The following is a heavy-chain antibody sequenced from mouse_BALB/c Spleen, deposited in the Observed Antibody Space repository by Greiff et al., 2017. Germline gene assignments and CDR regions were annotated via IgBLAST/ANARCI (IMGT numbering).Heavy chain of an antibody. Sequence: EVKVEESGGGLVQPGGSMKLSCVASGFTFSNYWMNWVRQSPEKGLEWVAEIRLKSNNYATHYAESVKGRFTISRDDSKSSVYLQMNNLRAEDTGIYYCTSIYYDYGHYWGQGTTLTVSS. V-gene: IGHV6-6*02. D-gene: IGHD2-4*01. CDR3: TSIYYDYGHY. CDR2: IRLKSNNYAT. CDR1: GFTFSNYW. J-gene: IGHJ2*01.